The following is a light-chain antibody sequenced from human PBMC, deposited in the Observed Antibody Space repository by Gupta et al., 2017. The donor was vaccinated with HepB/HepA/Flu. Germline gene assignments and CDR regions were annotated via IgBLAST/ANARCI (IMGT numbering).Light chain of an antibody. CDR3: YSTDSSGNYGV. J-gene: IGLJ3*02. V-gene: IGLV3-10*01. Sequence: SYELTQPPSVSVSPGQTARITCSGDALPKKYAYWYQQKSGQAPVLVIYEATKRPSGIPERFSGSSSGTMATLTISGAQVEDEADYYCYSTDSSGNYGVFGGGTKLTVL. CDR1: ALPKKY. CDR2: EAT.